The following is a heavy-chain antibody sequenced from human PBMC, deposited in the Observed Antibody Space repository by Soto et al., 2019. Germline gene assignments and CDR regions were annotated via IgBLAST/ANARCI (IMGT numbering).Heavy chain of an antibody. V-gene: IGHV1-3*01. CDR1: GYPFTSDA. CDR2: INAGNGNT. J-gene: IGHJ5*02. CDR3: ARGLAVAGYNWFDP. D-gene: IGHD6-19*01. Sequence: VASVKVSCKASGYPFTSDAMHWVRQAPGQRLEWMGWINAGNGNTKYSQKFQGRVTITRDTSASTAYMELSSLGSEDTAVYYCARGLAVAGYNWFDPWGQGTLVTVSS.